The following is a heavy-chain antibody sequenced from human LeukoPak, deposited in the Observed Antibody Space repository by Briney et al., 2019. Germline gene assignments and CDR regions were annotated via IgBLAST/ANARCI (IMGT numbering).Heavy chain of an antibody. D-gene: IGHD3-22*01. CDR1: GGSISSTSFY. J-gene: IGHJ2*01. CDR3: ARDSPNYYDSSGYLYFDL. V-gene: IGHV4-39*07. CDR2: IYYSGST. Sequence: SETLSLTCTVSGGSISSTSFYWGWIRQPPRKGLEWIASIYYSGSTYYNLSLKSRVTISVDTSKNQFSLKLSSVTAADTAVYYCARDSPNYYDSSGYLYFDLWGRGTLVTVSS.